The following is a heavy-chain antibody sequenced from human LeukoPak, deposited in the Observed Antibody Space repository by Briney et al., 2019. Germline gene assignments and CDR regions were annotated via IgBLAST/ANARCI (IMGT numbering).Heavy chain of an antibody. CDR3: ARGNPKQLVTY. D-gene: IGHD6-6*01. CDR1: GYTFTSYD. J-gene: IGHJ4*02. Sequence: GASVKVSCKASGYTFTSYDMNWVRQATGQGLEWMGWMNPNSGNTGYAQKFQGKVTMTRNTSISTAYMELSSLRSEDAAVYYCARGNPKQLVTYWGRGTLVTVSS. V-gene: IGHV1-8*01. CDR2: MNPNSGNT.